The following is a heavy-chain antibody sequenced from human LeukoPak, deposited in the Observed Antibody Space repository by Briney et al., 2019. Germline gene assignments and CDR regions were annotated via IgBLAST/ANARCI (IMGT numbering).Heavy chain of an antibody. CDR1: GGPISSYY. Sequence: SETLSLTCTVSGGPISSYYWSWIRQPPGKGLEWIGYIYYSGSTNYNPSLKSRVTISVDTSKNQFSLKLSSVTAADTAVYYCARDGPPDILTGTYYGMDVWGKGTTVTVSS. V-gene: IGHV4-59*01. CDR2: IYYSGST. CDR3: ARDGPPDILTGTYYGMDV. J-gene: IGHJ6*04. D-gene: IGHD3-9*01.